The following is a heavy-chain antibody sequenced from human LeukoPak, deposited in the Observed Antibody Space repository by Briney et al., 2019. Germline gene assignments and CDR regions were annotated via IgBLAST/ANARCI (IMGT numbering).Heavy chain of an antibody. J-gene: IGHJ4*02. D-gene: IGHD3-10*01. CDR1: GGSISSYY. CDR3: ARVNYYGSGSYRRSLFDY. Sequence: SETLSLTCTVSGGSISSYYWSWIRQPPGKGLEWIGYIYYSGSTNYNPSLKSRVTISVDTSKNQFSLKLSSVTAADTAVYYCARVNYYGSGSYRRSLFDYWGQGTLVTVSS. V-gene: IGHV4-59*12. CDR2: IYYSGST.